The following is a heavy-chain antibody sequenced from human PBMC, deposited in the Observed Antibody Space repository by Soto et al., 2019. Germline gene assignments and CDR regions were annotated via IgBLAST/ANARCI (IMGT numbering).Heavy chain of an antibody. V-gene: IGHV1-46*01. CDR1: GYLFTAYS. D-gene: IGHD2-15*01. CDR3: AREENCSGGTCYSEYFHR. CDR2: VNPSGGST. Sequence: ASVKVSCKASGYLFTAYSMHWVRMAPGQGLEWMGVVNPSGGSTKYAQNFQGRVTMTRDTSTTTIYMELSSLRSDDTAIYYCAREENCSGGTCYSEYFHRWGQGTLVTVSS. J-gene: IGHJ1*01.